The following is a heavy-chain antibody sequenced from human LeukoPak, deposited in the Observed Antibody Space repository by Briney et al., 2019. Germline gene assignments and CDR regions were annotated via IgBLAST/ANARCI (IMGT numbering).Heavy chain of an antibody. V-gene: IGHV3-53*01. J-gene: IGHJ4*02. CDR3: ARDNKYCSGGSCYFAFDY. D-gene: IGHD2-15*01. CDR2: MYSGGST. CDR1: GFTVSSNY. Sequence: GGSLRLSCAASGFTVSSNYMSWVRQAPGKGLEWVSVMYSGGSTYYADSVKGRFTISRDNSKNTLYLQMNSLRAEDTAVYYCARDNKYCSGGSCYFAFDYWGQGTLVTVSS.